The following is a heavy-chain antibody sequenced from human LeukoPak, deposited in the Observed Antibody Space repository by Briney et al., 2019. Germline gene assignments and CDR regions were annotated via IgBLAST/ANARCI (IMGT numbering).Heavy chain of an antibody. J-gene: IGHJ4*02. CDR2: IKSKTDGGTT. Sequence: GGSLRFSCAASGFTFGNAWMSWVRQAPGKGLEWVGHIKSKTDGGTTDYAAPVKGRFTISRDDSKNTLYLQMNSLKTEDTAVYYCTRQQLVLDYWGQGTLVTVSS. D-gene: IGHD6-13*01. CDR1: GFTFGNAW. CDR3: TRQQLVLDY. V-gene: IGHV3-15*01.